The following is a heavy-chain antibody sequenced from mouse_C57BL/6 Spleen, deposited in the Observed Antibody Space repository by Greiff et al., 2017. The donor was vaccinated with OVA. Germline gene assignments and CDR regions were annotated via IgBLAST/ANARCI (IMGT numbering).Heavy chain of an antibody. CDR1: GYTFTSYW. D-gene: IGHD1-1*01. CDR3: GVYYNVDY. Sequence: QVQLQQPGAELVKPGASVKLSCKASGYTFTSYWMQWVKQRPGQGLEWIGEIDPSDSYTNYNQKFKGKATLTVDTSSSTAYMQLSSLTSEDSAVYYCGVYYNVDYWGQGTTLTVSS. CDR2: IDPSDSYT. J-gene: IGHJ2*01. V-gene: IGHV1-50*01.